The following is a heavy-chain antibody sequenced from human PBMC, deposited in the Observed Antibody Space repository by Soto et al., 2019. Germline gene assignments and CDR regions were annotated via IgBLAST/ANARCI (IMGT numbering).Heavy chain of an antibody. CDR2: INGGTGNT. Sequence: QVQLVQSETEVKKPGASVKVSCKASGYSFTNYGITWVRQAPGQRLEWMGWINGGTGNTKYSQKFQGRVTITRDTSASTADMELSSLTSEDTVVYYCARADGPGFVGPWGQGTLVTVSS. D-gene: IGHD2-2*01. J-gene: IGHJ5*02. CDR1: GYSFTNYG. CDR3: ARADGPGFVGP. V-gene: IGHV1-3*01.